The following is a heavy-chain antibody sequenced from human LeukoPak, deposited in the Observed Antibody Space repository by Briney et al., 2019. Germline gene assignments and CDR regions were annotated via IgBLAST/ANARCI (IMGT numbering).Heavy chain of an antibody. D-gene: IGHD3-22*01. CDR1: GYTFTSYG. J-gene: IGHJ4*02. V-gene: IGHV1-18*01. CDR2: ISAYNGNT. Sequence: ASVKVSCKASGYTFTSYGISWVRQAPGQGLEWMGWISAYNGNTNYAQKLQGRVTMTTDTSTSTAYMELRSLRSDDTAVYYCARTYYYDSSGYPSGYWGQGTLVTVSS. CDR3: ARTYYYDSSGYPSGY.